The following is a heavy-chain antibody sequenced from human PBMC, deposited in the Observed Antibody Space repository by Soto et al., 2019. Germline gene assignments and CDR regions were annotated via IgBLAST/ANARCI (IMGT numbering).Heavy chain of an antibody. Sequence: LRLSCAASGFTFSSYDMHWVRQATGKGLEWVSAIGTAGDTYYPGSVKGRFTISRENAKNSLYLQMNSLRAGDTAVYYCARAIDYDILTGYPAPPDYWGQGTLVTVSS. CDR3: ARAIDYDILTGYPAPPDY. D-gene: IGHD3-9*01. CDR1: GFTFSSYD. J-gene: IGHJ4*02. V-gene: IGHV3-13*04. CDR2: IGTAGDT.